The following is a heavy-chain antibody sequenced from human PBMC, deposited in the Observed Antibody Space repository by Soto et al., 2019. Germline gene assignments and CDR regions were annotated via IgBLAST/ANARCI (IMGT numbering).Heavy chain of an antibody. J-gene: IGHJ6*02. D-gene: IGHD3-10*01. V-gene: IGHV1-58*01. CDR2: IVVGSGNT. CDR3: AAVLKASVRGVTFGMDV. CDR1: GFTFTSSA. Sequence: GASVKVSCKASGFTFTSSAVQWVRQARGQRLEWIGWIVVGSGNTNYAQKFQERVTITRDMSTSTAYMELSSLRSEDTAVYYCAAVLKASVRGVTFGMDVWGQGTTVTVSS.